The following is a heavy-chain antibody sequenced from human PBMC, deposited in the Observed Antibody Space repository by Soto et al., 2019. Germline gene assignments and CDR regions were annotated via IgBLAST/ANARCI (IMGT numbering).Heavy chain of an antibody. CDR3: ARGGGLALDY. V-gene: IGHV3-33*01. CDR2: IWYDGSNK. J-gene: IGHJ4*02. Sequence: QVQLVESGGGVVQPGRSLRLSRAASGFTFSSYGMHWVRQAPGKGLEWVAVIWYDGSNKYYADSVKGRFTISRDNSKNTLYLQMNSLRAEDTAVYYCARGGGLALDYWGQGTLVTVSS. D-gene: IGHD6-19*01. CDR1: GFTFSSYG.